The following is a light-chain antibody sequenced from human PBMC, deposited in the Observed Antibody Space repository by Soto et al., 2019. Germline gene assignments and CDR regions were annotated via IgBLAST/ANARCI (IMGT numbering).Light chain of an antibody. CDR3: QHYVTSSIT. CDR2: GAS. CDR1: QSVSSTS. J-gene: IGKJ5*01. Sequence: EVVLTQSPGTLSLSPGERVTILCLASQSVSSTSLAWYQQKPGQTPRLLIYGASSRATGTPDRISGGGSRTHFTLTISRLEPEDFAVYYCQHYVTSSITFGQGTRLEIK. V-gene: IGKV3-20*01.